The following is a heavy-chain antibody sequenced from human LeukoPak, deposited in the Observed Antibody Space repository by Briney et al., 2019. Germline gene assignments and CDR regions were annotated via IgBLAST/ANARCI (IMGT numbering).Heavy chain of an antibody. CDR2: INPNSGGT. J-gene: IGHJ3*02. V-gene: IGHV1-2*04. CDR1: GYTFTGYY. D-gene: IGHD1-26*01. CDR3: AKDQQWELPGAFDI. Sequence: GASVKVSCKASGYTFTGYYMHWVRQAPGQGLEWMGWINPNSGGTNYAQKFQGWVTMTRDTSISTAYMELSRLRSDDTAVYYCAKDQQWELPGAFDIWGQGTMVTVSS.